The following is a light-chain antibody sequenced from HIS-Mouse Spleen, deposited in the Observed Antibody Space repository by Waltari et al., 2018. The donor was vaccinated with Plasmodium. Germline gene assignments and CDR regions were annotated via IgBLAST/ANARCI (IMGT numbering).Light chain of an antibody. CDR3: QQYYSYPCT. J-gene: IGKJ3*01. Sequence: AIRITQSPSSFSASTGDRATITCRASQGIRSYLAWYQQKPGKAPKLLIYAASTLQSGVPSRFSGSGSGTDFTLTISCLQSEDFATYYCQQYYSYPCTFGPGTKVDIK. CDR2: AAS. V-gene: IGKV1-8*01. CDR1: QGIRSY.